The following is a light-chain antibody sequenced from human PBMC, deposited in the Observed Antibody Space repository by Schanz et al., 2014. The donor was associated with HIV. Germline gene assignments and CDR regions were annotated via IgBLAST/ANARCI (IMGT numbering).Light chain of an antibody. CDR3: QSYDNRLSVVV. J-gene: IGLJ2*01. CDR1: RSNIGSRT. Sequence: QSVLTQPPSASGTPGQRVTISCSGSRSNIGSRTVDWYYQLPGTAPRLLIHNDNQRPSGVPDRFSGSKSGTSASLAISGLQAEDEADYFCQSYDNRLSVVVFGGGTKLTVL. CDR2: NDN. V-gene: IGLV1-44*01.